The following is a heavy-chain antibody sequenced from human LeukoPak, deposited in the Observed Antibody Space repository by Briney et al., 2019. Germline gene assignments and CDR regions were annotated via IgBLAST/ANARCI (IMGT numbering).Heavy chain of an antibody. CDR2: ISSSGSTI. CDR3: AKSGSYYEDY. J-gene: IGHJ4*02. CDR1: GFIFSSYE. V-gene: IGHV3-48*03. Sequence: GGSLRLSCAASGFIFSSYEMNWVRQAPGKGLEWVSYISSSGSTIYYADSVKGRFTIARDNSKNTLYLQMNSLRAEDTAVYYCAKSGSYYEDYWGQGTLVTVSS. D-gene: IGHD1-26*01.